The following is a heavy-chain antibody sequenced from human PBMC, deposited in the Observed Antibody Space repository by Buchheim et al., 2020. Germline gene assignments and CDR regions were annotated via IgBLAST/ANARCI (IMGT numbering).Heavy chain of an antibody. CDR1: GGSFSGYY. CDR2: INHSGST. D-gene: IGHD6-13*01. Sequence: QVQLQQWGAGLLKPSETLSLTCAVYGGSFSGYYWSWIRQPPGKGLEWIGEINHSGSTNYNPSLKSRVTISVDTSKNQSSLKLSSVTAADTAVYYCARPGVGSSWYGVYDYYYYGMDVWGQGTT. V-gene: IGHV4-34*01. CDR3: ARPGVGSSWYGVYDYYYYGMDV. J-gene: IGHJ6*02.